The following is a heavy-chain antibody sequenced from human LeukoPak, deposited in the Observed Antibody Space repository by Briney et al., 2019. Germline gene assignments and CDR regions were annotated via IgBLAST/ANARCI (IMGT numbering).Heavy chain of an antibody. D-gene: IGHD2-8*01. CDR3: ASYRTNGAPGYYYYYYMDV. CDR1: GYTFTSYG. CDR2: ISAYNGNT. V-gene: IGHV1-18*01. Sequence: ASVKVSCKASGYTFTSYGISWVRQAPGQGLEWMGWISAYNGNTNYAQKLQSRVTMTTDTSTSTAYMELRSLRSDDTAVYYCASYRTNGAPGYYYYYYMDVWGKGTTVTVSS. J-gene: IGHJ6*03.